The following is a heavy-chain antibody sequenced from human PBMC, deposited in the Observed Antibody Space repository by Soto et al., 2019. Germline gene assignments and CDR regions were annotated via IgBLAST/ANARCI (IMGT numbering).Heavy chain of an antibody. CDR2: IYRTGST. D-gene: IGHD1-7*01. V-gene: IGHV4-4*02. J-gene: IGHJ4*02. Sequence: ETLSLTCSVSGGSFTSNNWWTWVRQPPGQGLEWIGEIYRTGSTNYNPSLKSRVTISLDKSENQFSLKVTSLTAADTAVYYCASRDPGTSVDYWGQGTLVTVYS. CDR3: ASRDPGTSVDY. CDR1: GGSFTSNNW.